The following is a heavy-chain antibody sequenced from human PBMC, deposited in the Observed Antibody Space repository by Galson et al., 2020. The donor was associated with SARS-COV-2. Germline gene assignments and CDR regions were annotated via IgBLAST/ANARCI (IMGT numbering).Heavy chain of an antibody. J-gene: IGHJ6*02. CDR3: AREQTGTLGMDV. Sequence: SVTLSLTFTVSGGTISSYYWSWIRRPPGKGLEWIGYIYYSGSTNYNPSLKSRVTISVDTSKNQFSLKLSSVTAADTGVYYCAREQTGTLGMDVWGQGTTVTVSS. V-gene: IGHV4-59*01. CDR1: GGTISSYY. CDR2: IYYSGST. D-gene: IGHD1-7*01.